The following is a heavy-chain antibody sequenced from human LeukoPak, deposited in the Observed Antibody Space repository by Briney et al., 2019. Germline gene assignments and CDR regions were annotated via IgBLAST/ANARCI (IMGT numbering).Heavy chain of an antibody. D-gene: IGHD3-10*01. J-gene: IGHJ4*02. CDR2: INPSGGST. Sequence: VASVKVSCKASGYTFTSYYMHWVRQAPGQGLEWMGIINPSGGSTSYAQKFQGRVTMTRDTSTSTVYIELSSLRSEDTAVYYCARDGPSRGAMVRGVMWYFDYWGQGTLVTVSS. CDR1: GYTFTSYY. V-gene: IGHV1-46*01. CDR3: ARDGPSRGAMVRGVMWYFDY.